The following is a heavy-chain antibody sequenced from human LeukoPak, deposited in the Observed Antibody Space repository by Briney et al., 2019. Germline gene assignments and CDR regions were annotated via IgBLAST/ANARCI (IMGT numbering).Heavy chain of an antibody. V-gene: IGHV4-34*01. CDR3: ARRGYSGYDY. J-gene: IGHJ4*02. Sequence: SETLSLTCAVYGGSFSGYYWSWIRQPPGKGLEWIGEINHSGSTNYNPSLESRVTISVDTSKNQFSLKLSSVTAADTAVYYCARRGYSGYDYWGQGTLVTVSS. D-gene: IGHD5-12*01. CDR1: GGSFSGYY. CDR2: INHSGST.